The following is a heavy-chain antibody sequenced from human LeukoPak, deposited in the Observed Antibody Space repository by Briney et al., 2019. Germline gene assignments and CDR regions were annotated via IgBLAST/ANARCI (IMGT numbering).Heavy chain of an antibody. D-gene: IGHD2-15*01. CDR3: AKMIPATPDYFDY. Sequence: ASETLSLTCAVSGDSVRSSDWWTWVRQSPGKRLEWIGEIHHSGNTNYNPSLESRVTISVDQSENQFSLNLTSVTAADTAIYYCAKMIPATPDYFDYWGQGILVTVSS. CDR2: IHHSGNT. V-gene: IGHV4-4*02. CDR1: GDSVRSSDW. J-gene: IGHJ4*02.